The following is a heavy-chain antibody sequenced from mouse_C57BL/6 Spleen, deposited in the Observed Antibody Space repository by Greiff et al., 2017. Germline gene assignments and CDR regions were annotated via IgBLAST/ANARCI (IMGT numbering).Heavy chain of an antibody. D-gene: IGHD2-5*01. CDR2: IHPNSGST. CDR3: ASHYSNYEGHWYFDV. J-gene: IGHJ1*03. CDR1: GYTFTSYW. Sequence: QVQLQQPGAELVKPGASVKLSCKASGYTFTSYWMHWVKQRPGQGLEWIGMIHPNSGSTNYNEKFKSKATLTVDKSSSTAYMQLSSLTSEDSAVYYCASHYSNYEGHWYFDVWGTGTTVTVSS. V-gene: IGHV1-64*01.